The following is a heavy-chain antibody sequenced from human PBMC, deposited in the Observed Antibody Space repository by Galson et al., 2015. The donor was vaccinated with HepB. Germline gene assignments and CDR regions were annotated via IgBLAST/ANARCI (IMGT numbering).Heavy chain of an antibody. J-gene: IGHJ6*04. CDR3: AKQSGDSSGYDVDV. CDR1: GFTFSSYA. V-gene: IGHV3-23*01. D-gene: IGHD3-22*01. Sequence: SLRLSCAASGFTFSSYAMSWVRQAPGKGLEWVSAISGSGGSTYYADSVKGRFTISRDNSKNTLYLQMNSLRAEDTAVYCCAKQSGDSSGYDVDVWGKGTTVTVSS. CDR2: ISGSGGST.